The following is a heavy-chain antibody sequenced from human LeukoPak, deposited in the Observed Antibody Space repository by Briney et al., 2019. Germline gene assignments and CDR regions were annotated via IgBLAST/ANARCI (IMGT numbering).Heavy chain of an antibody. J-gene: IGHJ6*03. V-gene: IGHV3-30*02. Sequence: GGSLRLSCAASGFTFSTYGMHWVRQAPGKGLEWVAFVRYDGSDKYYVDSVKGRFTISRDNSRNTLYLQMNSLRAEDTAVYYCAKGAGYGDLGYFYYMDVWGKGITVTVSS. CDR1: GFTFSTYG. CDR3: AKGAGYGDLGYFYYMDV. CDR2: VRYDGSDK. D-gene: IGHD4-17*01.